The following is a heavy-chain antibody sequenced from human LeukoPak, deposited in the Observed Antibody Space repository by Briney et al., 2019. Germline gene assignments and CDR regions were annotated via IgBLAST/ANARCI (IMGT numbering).Heavy chain of an antibody. CDR1: GYTFTSYG. D-gene: IGHD5-12*01. J-gene: IGHJ4*02. Sequence: ASVKVSFTASGYTFTSYGISWVRQAAGQGLEWMGWISAYNGNTNYAQKLQGRVTMTTDTSTSTAYMELRSLRSDDTAVYYCARVRSYERVFDYWGQGTLVTVSS. CDR3: ARVRSYERVFDY. CDR2: ISAYNGNT. V-gene: IGHV1-18*01.